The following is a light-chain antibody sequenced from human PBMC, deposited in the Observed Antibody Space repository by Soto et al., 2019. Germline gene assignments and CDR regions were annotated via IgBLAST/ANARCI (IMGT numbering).Light chain of an antibody. V-gene: IGKV1-9*01. CDR3: HQLNTHPST. CDR2: AAS. CDR1: QDISSY. Sequence: IQLTQSPSSLSASVGDRVTITCRASQDISSYLGWYQQNPGKAPKLLIYAASTLQSGVPSRFSSSGSGTDSPLTSSRQQPEDFATYFCHQLNTHPSTFGEGTKVEIK. J-gene: IGKJ4*01.